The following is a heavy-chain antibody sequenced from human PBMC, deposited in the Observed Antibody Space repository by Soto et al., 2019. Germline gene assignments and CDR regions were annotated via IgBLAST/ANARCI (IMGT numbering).Heavy chain of an antibody. D-gene: IGHD3-10*02. Sequence: GGSLRLSCAASGFTFSSYAMSWVRQAPGKGLEWVSAISGSGGSTYYADSVKGRFTISRDNSKNTLYLQMNSLRAEDTAVYYWAKDLSAHLMCFAYWGQGTLVTVSS. CDR1: GFTFSSYA. CDR3: AKDLSAHLMCFAY. V-gene: IGHV3-23*01. J-gene: IGHJ4*02. CDR2: ISGSGGST.